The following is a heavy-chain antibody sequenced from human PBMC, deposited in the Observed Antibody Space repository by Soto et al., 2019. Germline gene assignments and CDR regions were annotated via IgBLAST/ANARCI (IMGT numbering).Heavy chain of an antibody. CDR1: GYTFTSYD. CDR3: SRVLRGYSYGYYSYYGMDV. Sequence: QVQLVQSGAEVKKPGASVKVSCKASGYTFTSYDINWVRQATGQGLEWMGWMNPNSGNTGYAQKFQGRVPIPRKTSISTAYTELSSLRSEDTAVYYCSRVLRGYSYGYYSYYGMDVWGQGTTVTVSS. V-gene: IGHV1-8*01. CDR2: MNPNSGNT. D-gene: IGHD5-18*01. J-gene: IGHJ6*02.